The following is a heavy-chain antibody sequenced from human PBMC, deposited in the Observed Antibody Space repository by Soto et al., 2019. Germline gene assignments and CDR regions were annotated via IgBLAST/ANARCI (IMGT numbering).Heavy chain of an antibody. CDR1: GFTFSSYA. CDR2: ISGSGGST. CDR3: AKDPVVPAAIPPWGNFDY. V-gene: IGHV3-23*01. J-gene: IGHJ4*02. D-gene: IGHD2-2*02. Sequence: PGGSLRLSCAASGFTFSSYAMSWVRQAPGKGLEWVSAISGSGGSTYYADSVKGRFTISRDNSKNTLYLQMNSLRAEDTAVYYCAKDPVVPAAIPPWGNFDYWGQGTLVTVS.